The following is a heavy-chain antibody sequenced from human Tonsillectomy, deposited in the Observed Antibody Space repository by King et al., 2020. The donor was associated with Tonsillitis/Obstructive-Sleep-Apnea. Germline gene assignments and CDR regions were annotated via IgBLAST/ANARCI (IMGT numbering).Heavy chain of an antibody. Sequence: VQLVESGAEVKKPGASVTVSCTASGYTFISYGIIWVRQAPGQGLEWMGWISGYNGDTNYAQKLQGRVTMTTDTSTSTAYMEMRSLRSDDTAVYYCARVSAFAWELLPVDPWGQGTLVTVSS. D-gene: IGHD1-26*01. J-gene: IGHJ5*02. V-gene: IGHV1-18*01. CDR1: GYTFISYG. CDR2: ISGYNGDT. CDR3: ARVSAFAWELLPVDP.